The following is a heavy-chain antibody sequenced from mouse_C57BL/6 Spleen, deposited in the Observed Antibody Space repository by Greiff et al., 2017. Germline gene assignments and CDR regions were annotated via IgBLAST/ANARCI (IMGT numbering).Heavy chain of an antibody. CDR2: IYPGSGST. V-gene: IGHV1-55*01. D-gene: IGHD1-1*01. CDR1: GYTFTSYW. J-gene: IGHJ2*01. Sequence: VKLQQPGAELVKPGASVKMSCKASGYTFTSYWITWVKQRPGQGLEWIGDIYPGSGSTNYNEKFKSKATLTVDTSSSTAYMQLSSLTSEDSAVYYCARMVVADDYFDYWGQGTTLTVSS. CDR3: ARMVVADDYFDY.